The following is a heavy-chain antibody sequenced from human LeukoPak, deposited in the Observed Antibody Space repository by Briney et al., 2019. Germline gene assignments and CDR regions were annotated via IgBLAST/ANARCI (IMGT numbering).Heavy chain of an antibody. Sequence: KPSETLSLTSAVYGGSFSGYYWGWIPQPPGQGLEWIGEINHSGSTNYNTSLKRRATISVDTTKKQFSLMLSSVTAADTALYYCARGAYGSGRTIDHWGQGTLVTVSS. CDR3: ARGAYGSGRTIDH. CDR2: INHSGST. J-gene: IGHJ5*02. V-gene: IGHV4-34*01. D-gene: IGHD3-10*01. CDR1: GGSFSGYY.